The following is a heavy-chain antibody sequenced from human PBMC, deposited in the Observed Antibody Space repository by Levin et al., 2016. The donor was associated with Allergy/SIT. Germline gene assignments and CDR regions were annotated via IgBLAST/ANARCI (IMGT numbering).Heavy chain of an antibody. CDR2: IFSNDEK. D-gene: IGHD3-10*01. CDR3: ARRFYYSSGTPRGPSWFDP. CDR1: GFSLNNSKMG. J-gene: IGHJ5*02. V-gene: IGHV2-26*01. Sequence: SGPTLVKPTEALTLTCTVSGFSLNNSKMGVSWIRQPPGKALEWLAGIFSNDEKSYSPSLKSRLTISKDTSKSQVVLIMTSMDPVDTGTYYCARRFYYSSGTPRGPSWFDPWGQGALVTVSS.